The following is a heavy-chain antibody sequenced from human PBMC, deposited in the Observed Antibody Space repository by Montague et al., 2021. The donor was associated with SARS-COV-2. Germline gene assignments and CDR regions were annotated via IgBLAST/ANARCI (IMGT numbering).Heavy chain of an antibody. CDR3: VRYSGWFYFDF. V-gene: IGHV6-1*01. Sequence: CAISGDSVSSISVGWSWLRSDPSSGLQWVGRTYYRSKWYSDYAPSVRGRLTVSPDASKNEFSLELNYVTPEDTAVYYCVRYSGWFYFDFWGQGTLVTVSS. D-gene: IGHD6-19*01. CDR2: TYYRSKWYS. J-gene: IGHJ4*02. CDR1: GDSVSSISVG.